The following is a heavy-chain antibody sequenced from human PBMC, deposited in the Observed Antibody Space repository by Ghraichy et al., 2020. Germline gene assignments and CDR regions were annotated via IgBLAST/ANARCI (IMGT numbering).Heavy chain of an antibody. CDR3: ANGLGGGSPFTY. CDR1: GFAFSGYG. CDR2: ISYDANNI. J-gene: IGHJ4*02. D-gene: IGHD3-16*01. V-gene: IGHV3-30*18. Sequence: GGSLRLSCAASGFAFSGYGMHWVRQAPGEGLEWVAVISYDANNIYHRDSVKGRFTISRDNSKNTLYLQMNSLRPEDTAVFYCANGLGGGSPFTYWGQGTLVTVSS.